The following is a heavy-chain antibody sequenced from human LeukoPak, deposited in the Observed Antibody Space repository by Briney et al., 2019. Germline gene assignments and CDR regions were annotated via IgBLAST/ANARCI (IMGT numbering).Heavy chain of an antibody. V-gene: IGHV1-8*03. CDR2: MNPNSGNT. CDR3: ARGTSHRYGDYINWFDP. CDR1: GYTFTSYD. D-gene: IGHD4-17*01. J-gene: IGHJ5*02. Sequence: GASVKVSCKASGYTFTSYDINWVRQATGQGLEWMGWMNPNSGNTGYAQKFQGRVTNTRNTSISTAYMELSSLRSEDTAVYYCARGTSHRYGDYINWFDPWGQGTLVTVSS.